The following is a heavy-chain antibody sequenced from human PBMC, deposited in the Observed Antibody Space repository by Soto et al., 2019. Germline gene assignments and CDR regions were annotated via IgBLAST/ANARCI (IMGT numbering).Heavy chain of an antibody. Sequence: ASVKVSCKASGYTFTGYYIHWVRQAPGQGLEWMGWINPNSGGTNYAQKFQGWVTMTRDTSISTAYMELSRLRSDDTAVYYCARYEITGEFDYWGQGTLVTVSS. CDR3: ARYEITGEFDY. V-gene: IGHV1-2*04. CDR2: INPNSGGT. D-gene: IGHD7-27*01. J-gene: IGHJ4*02. CDR1: GYTFTGYY.